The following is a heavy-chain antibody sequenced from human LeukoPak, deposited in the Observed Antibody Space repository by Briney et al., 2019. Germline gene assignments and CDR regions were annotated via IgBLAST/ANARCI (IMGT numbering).Heavy chain of an antibody. CDR1: GGSISSYY. Sequence: SEILSLTCTVSGGSISSYYWSWIRQPPGKGLEWIGYIYYSGSTNYNPSLKSRVTISVDTSKNQFTLKLSSVTAADTAVYYCASSGGIAVNPPYYYGMGVWGQGTTVTVSS. CDR3: ASSGGIAVNPPYYYGMGV. J-gene: IGHJ6*02. D-gene: IGHD6-19*01. CDR2: IYYSGST. V-gene: IGHV4-59*01.